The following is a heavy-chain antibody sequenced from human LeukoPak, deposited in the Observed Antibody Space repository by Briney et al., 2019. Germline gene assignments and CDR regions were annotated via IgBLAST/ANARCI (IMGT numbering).Heavy chain of an antibody. V-gene: IGHV1-8*01. Sequence: GASAKVSCKASGYTFTSYDINWVRQATGQGLEWMGWMNPNSGNTGYAQKFQERVTITRDMSTSTAYMELSSLRSEDTAVYYCAADGGSGSYSNFDYWGQGTLVTVSS. CDR2: MNPNSGNT. CDR1: GYTFTSYD. D-gene: IGHD1-26*01. CDR3: AADGGSGSYSNFDY. J-gene: IGHJ4*02.